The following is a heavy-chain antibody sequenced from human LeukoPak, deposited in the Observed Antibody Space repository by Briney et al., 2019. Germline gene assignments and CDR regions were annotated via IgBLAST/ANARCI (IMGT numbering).Heavy chain of an antibody. CDR3: ARLCITMVRGVMNAFDI. D-gene: IGHD3-10*01. Sequence: SETLPLTCTVSGGSISSSSYYWGWIRQPPGKGLEWIGSIYYSGSTYYNPSLKSRVTISVDTSKNQFSLKLSSVTAADTAVYYCARLCITMVRGVMNAFDIWGQGTMVTVSS. V-gene: IGHV4-39*01. CDR1: GGSISSSSYY. CDR2: IYYSGST. J-gene: IGHJ3*02.